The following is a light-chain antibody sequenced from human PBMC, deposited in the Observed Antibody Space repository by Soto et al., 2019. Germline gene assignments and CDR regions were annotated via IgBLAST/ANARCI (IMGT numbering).Light chain of an antibody. CDR3: QQRSNWPPEIT. Sequence: EIVLTQSPATLSLSPGERATLSCRASQNVANYLDWYQQKPGQAPRLLIYESSNGATGIAARFSGSGSGTDFTLTVCSLEPEDFALYYCQQRSNWPPEITFGQGTRLEIK. CDR1: QNVANY. J-gene: IGKJ5*01. V-gene: IGKV3-11*01. CDR2: ESS.